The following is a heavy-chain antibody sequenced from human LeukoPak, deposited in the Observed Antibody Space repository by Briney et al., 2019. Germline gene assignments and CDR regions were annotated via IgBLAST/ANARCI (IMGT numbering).Heavy chain of an antibody. D-gene: IGHD2-21*01. CDR1: AYTFTSYD. CDR2: MNPNSGNT. Sequence: GASVKVSCKASAYTFTSYDINWVRQATGQGLEWMGWMNPNSGNTGYAQKFQGRVTMTRNTSISTAYMELSSLRSEDTAVYYCARGGAYSELDYYYGMDVWGQGTTVTVSS. CDR3: ARGGAYSELDYYYGMDV. J-gene: IGHJ6*02. V-gene: IGHV1-8*01.